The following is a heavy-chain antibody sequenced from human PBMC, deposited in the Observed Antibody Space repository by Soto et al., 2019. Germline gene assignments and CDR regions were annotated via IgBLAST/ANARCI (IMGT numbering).Heavy chain of an antibody. CDR3: ARGVGSPYHDHEFDY. V-gene: IGHV4-59*11. CDR1: GVSTSNHY. J-gene: IGHJ4*02. D-gene: IGHD2-2*01. Sequence: QVQLQESGPGLVKPSETLSLTCSVSGVSTSNHYWTWIRKPPGQGPEWIGCIYYRGTTNYNASFNSRVTISLDTSKNQFSLKLTSVTTADTAVYYCARGVGSPYHDHEFDYWGQGILVTVSS. CDR2: IYYRGTT.